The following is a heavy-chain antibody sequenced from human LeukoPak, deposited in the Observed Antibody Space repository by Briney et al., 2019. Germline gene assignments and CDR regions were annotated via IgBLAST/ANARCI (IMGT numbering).Heavy chain of an antibody. Sequence: GGSLRLSCAASGFTFDEYAMHWVRQVPGKGLEWVSGITWNSGNIVYADSVKGRFTVYRDNAKSSLYLQMNSLSGDDTALYYCARRNSWYGLDHWGPGTLVSVSS. CDR1: GFTFDEYA. V-gene: IGHV3-9*01. J-gene: IGHJ4*02. CDR2: ITWNSGNI. D-gene: IGHD5-12*01. CDR3: ARRNSWYGLDH.